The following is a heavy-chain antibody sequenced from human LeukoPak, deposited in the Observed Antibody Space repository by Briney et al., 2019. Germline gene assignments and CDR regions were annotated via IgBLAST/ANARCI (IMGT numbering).Heavy chain of an antibody. V-gene: IGHV1-46*01. Sequence: GVSVKVSCKASGYTFTSYYMHWVRQAPGQGLEWMGIINPSGGSTSYAQKFQGRVTMTRDMSTSTVYMELSSLRSEDTAVYYCARVVGAISFDYWGQGTLVTVSS. CDR2: INPSGGST. D-gene: IGHD1-26*01. CDR3: ARVVGAISFDY. J-gene: IGHJ4*02. CDR1: GYTFTSYY.